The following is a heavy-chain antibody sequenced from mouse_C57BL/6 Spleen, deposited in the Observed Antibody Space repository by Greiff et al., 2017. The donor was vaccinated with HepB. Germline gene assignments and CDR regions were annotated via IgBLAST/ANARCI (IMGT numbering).Heavy chain of an antibody. CDR1: GYTFTDYN. V-gene: IGHV1-18*01. CDR2: INPNNGGT. Sequence: VQLQQSGPELVKPGASVKIPCKASGYTFTDYNMDWVKQSHGKSLEWIGDINPNNGGTIYNQKFKGKATLTVDKSSSTAYMELRSLTSEDTAVYYCAREHYDYDGYYFDYWGQGTTLTVSS. CDR3: AREHYDYDGYYFDY. J-gene: IGHJ2*01. D-gene: IGHD2-4*01.